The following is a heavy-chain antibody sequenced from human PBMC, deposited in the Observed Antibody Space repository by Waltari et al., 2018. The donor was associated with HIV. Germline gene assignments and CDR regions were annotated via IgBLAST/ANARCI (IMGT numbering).Heavy chain of an antibody. CDR3: ARGQDAILHGKYYYDGMDV. V-gene: IGHV4-34*01. Sequence: QVQLKQWGSGLLRSSETLSLSCAVYGGSLSGYYWTWVRRPPKKGLEWIGEMQQDGRGRYSPLRRSRDAIALDTAKKQFSLKMTSVTAADTGVYYCARGQDAILHGKYYYDGMDVWGQGTTVIVSS. D-gene: IGHD2-15*01. J-gene: IGHJ6*02. CDR1: GGSLSGYY. CDR2: MQQDGRG.